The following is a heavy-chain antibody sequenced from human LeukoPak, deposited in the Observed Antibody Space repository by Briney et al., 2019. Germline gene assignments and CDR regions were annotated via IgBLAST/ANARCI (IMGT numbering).Heavy chain of an antibody. Sequence: PSETLSLTCTVSGGSISGYYWSWIRQPPGKGLEWIGYIYYSGSTKYNPSLRSRVTISVDTSKNQFSLKLSSVTAADTAVYYCARGGKLAYCGGDCYPFDYWGQGTLVTVSS. V-gene: IGHV4-59*01. CDR3: ARGGKLAYCGGDCYPFDY. D-gene: IGHD2-21*02. CDR1: GGSISGYY. CDR2: IYYSGST. J-gene: IGHJ4*02.